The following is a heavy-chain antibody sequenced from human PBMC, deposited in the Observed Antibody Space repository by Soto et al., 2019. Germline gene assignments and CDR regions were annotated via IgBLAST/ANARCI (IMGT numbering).Heavy chain of an antibody. CDR1: GGSFSGYY. Sequence: QVQLQQWGAGLLKPSETLSLTCAVYGGSFSGYYWSWIRQPPGKGLEWIGEINHSGSTNYNPSLKSRVTISVDTSQNQFSLKLSSVTAADTAVYYCARDLFTVTTGGFDYWGQGTLVTVSS. CDR2: INHSGST. CDR3: ARDLFTVTTGGFDY. V-gene: IGHV4-34*01. D-gene: IGHD4-4*01. J-gene: IGHJ4*02.